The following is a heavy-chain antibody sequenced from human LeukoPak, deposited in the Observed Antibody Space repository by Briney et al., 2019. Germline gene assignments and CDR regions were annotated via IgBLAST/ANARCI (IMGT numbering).Heavy chain of an antibody. D-gene: IGHD3-16*01. CDR1: GYTFTGYY. V-gene: IGHV1-2*02. CDR3: ARDRLAFHYYYMDV. CDR2: INTNSGGT. Sequence: ASVKVSCKASGYTFTGYYMHWVRQAPGQGLEWMGWINTNSGGTNYAQKFQGRVTMTRDTSISTAYMELSRLRSDDTAVYYCARDRLAFHYYYMDVWGKGTTVTISS. J-gene: IGHJ6*03.